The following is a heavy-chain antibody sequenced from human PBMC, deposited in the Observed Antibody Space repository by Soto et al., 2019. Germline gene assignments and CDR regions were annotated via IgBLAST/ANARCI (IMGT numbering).Heavy chain of an antibody. CDR2: IYYDGST. Sequence: SETLSLTCTVSGGSINSNNYYWAWIRQPPGKGLAWIASIYYDGSTYYNPSLRSRVSISVDTSKNHFSLKLSSATAADTAVYYCAKVVVAATRHTDFDSWGQGTLVTVSS. V-gene: IGHV4-39*02. D-gene: IGHD2-15*01. CDR1: GGSINSNNYY. J-gene: IGHJ4*02. CDR3: AKVVVAATRHTDFDS.